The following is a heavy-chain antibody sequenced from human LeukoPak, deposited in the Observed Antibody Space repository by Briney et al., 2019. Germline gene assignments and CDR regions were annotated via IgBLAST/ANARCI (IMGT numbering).Heavy chain of an antibody. D-gene: IGHD1-26*01. CDR1: GYTFTGYY. J-gene: IGHJ4*02. CDR3: ARSGIRVVGATNFDY. V-gene: IGHV1-2*06. Sequence: ASVKVSCKASGYTFTGYYMHWVRQAPGQGLEWMGRINPNSGGTNYAQKFQGRVTMTRDTSISTAYMELSRLGSDDTAVYYCARSGIRVVGATNFDYWGQGTLVTASS. CDR2: INPNSGGT.